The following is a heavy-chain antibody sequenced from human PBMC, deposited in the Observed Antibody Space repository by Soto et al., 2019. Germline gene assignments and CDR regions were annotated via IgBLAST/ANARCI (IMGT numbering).Heavy chain of an antibody. J-gene: IGHJ4*02. Sequence: QVQLVESGGGVVQPGRPLNSQFPASPSTFRGTTFHWSRRAPAKGREGLPTISYVGSKTNTADSVRGRFTISRDNSKSTLFLQMDSLRPEDTAVYSCARDRDSSYFPPPYYFDSWGQGTLVTVSS. CDR3: ARDRDSSYFPPPYYFDS. CDR1: PSTFRGTT. D-gene: IGHD4-4*01. V-gene: IGHV3-30*04. CDR2: ISYVGSKT.